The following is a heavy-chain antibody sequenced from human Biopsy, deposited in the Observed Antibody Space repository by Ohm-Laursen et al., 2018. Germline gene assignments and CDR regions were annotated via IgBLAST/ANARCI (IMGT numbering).Heavy chain of an antibody. CDR1: GFTVSTTFA. V-gene: IGHV3-23*01. CDR3: AKGGSITIFGVVINNCFDP. D-gene: IGHD3-3*01. CDR2: ISANGATS. J-gene: IGHJ5*02. Sequence: GSLRLSCAASGFTVSTTFAMSWVRQAPGKGPEWVSTISANGATSYYADSVKGRFTISRDNSKNTLYLQMNSVRADDTAIYYCAKGGSITIFGVVINNCFDPWGQGTRVTVSS.